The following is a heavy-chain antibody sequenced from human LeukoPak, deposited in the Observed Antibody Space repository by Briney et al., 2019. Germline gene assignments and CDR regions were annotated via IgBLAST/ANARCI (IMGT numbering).Heavy chain of an antibody. Sequence: SETLSLTCTVSGGSMSSYYWSWIRQPPGKGLEWIGYIYYSGSTNYNPSLKSRVTISVDTSKNQFSLKLSSVTAADTAVYYCANLYCGGDCYSEDYWGQGTLVTVSS. D-gene: IGHD2-21*02. CDR2: IYYSGST. CDR1: GGSMSSYY. J-gene: IGHJ4*02. CDR3: ANLYCGGDCYSEDY. V-gene: IGHV4-59*12.